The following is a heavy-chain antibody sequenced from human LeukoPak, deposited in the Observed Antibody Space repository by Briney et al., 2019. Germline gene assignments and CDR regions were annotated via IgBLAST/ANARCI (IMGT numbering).Heavy chain of an antibody. CDR2: FDPEDGET. V-gene: IGHV1-24*01. D-gene: IGHD2-2*01. CDR3: ATVDASPADYYHYGMDV. CDR1: GYTLTELS. Sequence: ASVKVSCKVSGYTLTELSMHWVRQAPGKGLEWMGGFDPEDGETIYAQKFQGRVTMTEDTSTDTAYMELSSLRSEDTAVYYCATVDASPADYYHYGMDVWGQGTTVTVSS. J-gene: IGHJ6*02.